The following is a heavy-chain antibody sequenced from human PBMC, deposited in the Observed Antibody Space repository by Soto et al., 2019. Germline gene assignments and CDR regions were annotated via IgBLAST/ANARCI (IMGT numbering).Heavy chain of an antibody. CDR3: ARRAFEGPIDV. J-gene: IGHJ4*02. CDR2: ISSSAT. CDR1: GFNFSDYY. Sequence: PGGSLRLSCAASGFNFSDYYMTWVRQAPGKGLEWVSYISSSATYTSYADSVKGRFTISRDNPKKSLYLQMNSLRVDDTAVYYCARRAFEGPIDVWGQGTLVTVSS. D-gene: IGHD3-9*01. V-gene: IGHV3-11*06.